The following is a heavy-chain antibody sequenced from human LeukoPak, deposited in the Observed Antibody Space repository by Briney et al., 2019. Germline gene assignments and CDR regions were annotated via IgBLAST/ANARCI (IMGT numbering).Heavy chain of an antibody. D-gene: IGHD6-19*01. CDR2: IYPGDSDT. Sequence: GESLKISCKGSGYSFTTYWIAWVRQLPGKGLEWMGIIYPGDSDTRYSPSFQGQVTISADKSISTAYLQWSSLKASDTAMYYCARHLPGQGLVGYFDYCGQGTLVTVSS. V-gene: IGHV5-51*01. J-gene: IGHJ4*02. CDR1: GYSFTTYW. CDR3: ARHLPGQGLVGYFDY.